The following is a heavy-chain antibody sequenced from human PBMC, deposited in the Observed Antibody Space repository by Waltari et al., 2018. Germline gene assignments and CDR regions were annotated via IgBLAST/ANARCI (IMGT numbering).Heavy chain of an antibody. CDR3: ARGSPPGVVIRYNWFDP. Sequence: QVQLQESGPGLVKPSQTLSLTCTVSGGSISSGSYYWSWIRQPAGKGLEWIGYIYTSGSTNHNPTLKSRVTMSVDTSKNQFSLKLSSVTAADTAVYYCARGSPPGVVIRYNWFDPWGQGTLVTVSS. D-gene: IGHD3-3*01. V-gene: IGHV4-61*09. CDR2: IYTSGST. CDR1: GGSISSGSYY. J-gene: IGHJ5*02.